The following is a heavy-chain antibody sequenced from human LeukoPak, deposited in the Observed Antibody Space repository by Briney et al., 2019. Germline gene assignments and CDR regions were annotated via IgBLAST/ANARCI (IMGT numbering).Heavy chain of an antibody. V-gene: IGHV1-2*02. CDR3: ARERWLQFGADY. D-gene: IGHD5-24*01. Sequence: ASVKVSCKASGYTFTGYYMHWVRQAPGQGLEWMGWINPNSGGTNYAQKFQGRVTMTRDTSISTAYMELSRLRSDDTAVYYCARERWLQFGADYWGQGTLVTVSS. CDR2: INPNSGGT. CDR1: GYTFTGYY. J-gene: IGHJ4*02.